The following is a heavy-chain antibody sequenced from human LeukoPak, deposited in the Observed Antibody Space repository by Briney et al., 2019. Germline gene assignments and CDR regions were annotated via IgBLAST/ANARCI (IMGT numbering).Heavy chain of an antibody. J-gene: IGHJ3*02. CDR3: ASEMATILGAFDI. CDR2: ISSSGSTI. Sequence: GGSLRLSCEASGFPFNNYAMHRVRQAPGKGLAWVSYISSSGSTIYYADSGKGRFTISRDNARNSLYLQMNSLRAEDTAVYYCASEMATILGAFDIWGQGTMVTVSS. CDR1: GFPFNNYA. V-gene: IGHV3-48*03. D-gene: IGHD5-12*01.